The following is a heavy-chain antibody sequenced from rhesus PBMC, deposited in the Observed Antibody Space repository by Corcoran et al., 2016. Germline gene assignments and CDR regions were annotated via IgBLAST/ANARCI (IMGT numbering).Heavy chain of an antibody. CDR1: GGSISNIY. CDR3: ARIGAVYSGYRYDY. J-gene: IGHJ4*01. CDR2: IDGSGGRT. D-gene: IGHD5-24*01. Sequence: LVKPSETLSLNCAVSGGSISNIYWSWIRQPPGKGLEWIGRIDGSGGRTDYNPSLKSRVTISTDTSKNQFSLRLRVVTAADTAVYYCARIGAVYSGYRYDYWGQGVLVTVSS. V-gene: IGHV4-160*01.